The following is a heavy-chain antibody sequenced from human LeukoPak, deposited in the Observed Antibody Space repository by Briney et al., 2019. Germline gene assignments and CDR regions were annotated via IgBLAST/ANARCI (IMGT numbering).Heavy chain of an antibody. CDR2: ISGSGGST. CDR3: TSTISSGWDDATTRDY. D-gene: IGHD6-19*01. CDR1: GFTFNTYG. J-gene: IGHJ4*02. V-gene: IGHV3-23*01. Sequence: GGSLRLSCAASGFTFNTYGMNWVRQAPGKGLEWVSAISGSGGSTYYADSVKGRFTISRDNAKNSLYLQTNSLRAEDTAVYYCTSTISSGWDDATTRDYWGQGTLVTVSS.